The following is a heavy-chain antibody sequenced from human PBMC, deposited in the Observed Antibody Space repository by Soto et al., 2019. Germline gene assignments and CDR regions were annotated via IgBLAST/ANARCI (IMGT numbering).Heavy chain of an antibody. CDR1: GYTFTTYG. Sequence: QVQLEQSAPEVKKPGASVKVSCKASGYTFTTYGISWVRQAPGQGLEWLGGINTHNGNTNYAQNPQGRVIMTADTSPSTAYMELRSLRSDDTAIYYCTREGSAPYYYYGMDAWGQGTTVTVSS. D-gene: IGHD3-10*01. CDR2: INTHNGNT. J-gene: IGHJ6*02. CDR3: TREGSAPYYYYGMDA. V-gene: IGHV1-18*01.